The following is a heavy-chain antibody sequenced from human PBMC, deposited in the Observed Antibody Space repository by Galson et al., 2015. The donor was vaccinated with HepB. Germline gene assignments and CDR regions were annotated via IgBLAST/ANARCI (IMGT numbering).Heavy chain of an antibody. D-gene: IGHD1-26*01. CDR1: GGTFSSYA. V-gene: IGHV1-69*13. CDR2: IIPIFGTA. CDR3: ARAAGSGSYYQEYSQH. Sequence: SVKVSCKASGGTFSSYAISWVRQAPGQGLEWMGGIIPIFGTANYAQKFQGRVTITADESTSTAYMELSSLRSEDTAVYYCARAAGSGSYYQEYSQHWGQGTLVTVSS. J-gene: IGHJ1*01.